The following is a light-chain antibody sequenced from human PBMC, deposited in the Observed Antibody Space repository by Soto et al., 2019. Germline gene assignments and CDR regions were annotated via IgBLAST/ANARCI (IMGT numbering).Light chain of an antibody. J-gene: IGKJ2*01. CDR1: QSVGSD. Sequence: EIVMTQSPATLSVSPGERATLSCRASQSVGSDLAWYQQKPGQAPRLVIYGASIRATDIPARFSGSGSGTEFTLTISRLQSEDFAIFYCQQYSNWPYTFGQGTKVDIK. CDR2: GAS. V-gene: IGKV3-15*01. CDR3: QQYSNWPYT.